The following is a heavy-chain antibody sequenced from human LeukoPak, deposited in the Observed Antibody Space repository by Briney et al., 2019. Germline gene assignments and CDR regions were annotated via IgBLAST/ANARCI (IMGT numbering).Heavy chain of an antibody. Sequence: PGGSLRLSCAASGFTVSSNYMSWVRQAPGKGLEWVSIIYSGGSTYYADSVKGRFTISRDNSKNTLYLQMNGLRAEDTAVYYCARANWGHPMYYFDYWGQGTLVTVSS. V-gene: IGHV3-66*01. CDR3: ARANWGHPMYYFDY. CDR2: IYSGGST. D-gene: IGHD7-27*01. CDR1: GFTVSSNY. J-gene: IGHJ4*02.